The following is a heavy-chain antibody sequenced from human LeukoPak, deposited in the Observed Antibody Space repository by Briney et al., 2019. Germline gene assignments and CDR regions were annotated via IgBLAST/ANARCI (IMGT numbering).Heavy chain of an antibody. J-gene: IGHJ5*02. CDR2: FSPGGGTT. CDR1: GFAFGSEA. CDR3: TGPKDGVLRFLDDNSFDP. Sequence: PGGSLRLSCAVSGFAFGSEAMSWVRQSPARGLEWVASFSPGGGTTYYADYVKGRFTISREDSKNTAYLQMNSLKTEDTAVYYCTGPKDGVLRFLDDNSFDPWGQGALVSVSS. D-gene: IGHD3-3*01. V-gene: IGHV3-23*01.